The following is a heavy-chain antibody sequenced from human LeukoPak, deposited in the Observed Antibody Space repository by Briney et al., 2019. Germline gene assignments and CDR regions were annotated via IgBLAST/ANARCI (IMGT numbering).Heavy chain of an antibody. J-gene: IGHJ4*02. V-gene: IGHV3-30-3*01. CDR3: ARGSYYYDSSGYYF. CDR1: GFTFSNAY. Sequence: GGSLRLSCAASGFTFSNAYMNWVRQAPGKGLEWVAVISYDGSNKYYADSVKGRFTISRDNSKNTLYLQMNSLRAEDTAVYYCARGSYYYDSSGYYFWGQGTLVTVSS. D-gene: IGHD3-22*01. CDR2: ISYDGSNK.